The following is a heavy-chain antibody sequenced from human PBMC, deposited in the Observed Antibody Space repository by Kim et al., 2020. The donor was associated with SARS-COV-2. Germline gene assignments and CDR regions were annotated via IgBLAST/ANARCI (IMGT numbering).Heavy chain of an antibody. Sequence: SETLSLTCTVSGGSISSSSYYWGWIRQPPGKGLEWIGCIYYSGSTYYNPSLKSRVTISVDTSKNQFSLKLSSVTAADTAVYYCASIAAVGNDYWGQGTLVTVSS. V-gene: IGHV4-39*01. CDR2: IYYSGST. CDR3: ASIAAVGNDY. CDR1: GGSISSSSYY. D-gene: IGHD6-13*01. J-gene: IGHJ4*02.